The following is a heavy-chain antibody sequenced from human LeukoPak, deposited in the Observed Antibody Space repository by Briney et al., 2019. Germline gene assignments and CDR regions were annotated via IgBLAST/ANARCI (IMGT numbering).Heavy chain of an antibody. CDR2: ISPHSHTT. CDR1: GYTFNNYF. Sequence: GASVKLSCKASGYTFNNYFISWVRQAPGQRLEWVGWISPHSHTTNYAEKVQGRVTMTTDPSTTTVYMELRGLRSDDTAVYFCARGQSMYYWGQGTPVTVSS. J-gene: IGHJ4*02. CDR3: ARGQSMYY. D-gene: IGHD2-8*01. V-gene: IGHV1-18*01.